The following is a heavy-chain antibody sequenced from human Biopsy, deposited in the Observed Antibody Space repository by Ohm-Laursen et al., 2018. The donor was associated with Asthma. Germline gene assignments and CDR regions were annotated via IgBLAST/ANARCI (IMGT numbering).Heavy chain of an antibody. V-gene: IGHV4-59*01. CDR1: GGSISSFD. J-gene: IGHJ4*02. Sequence: GTLSRACSVYGGSISSFDWSWIRQSPEKGLEWMGYVYWTGSTNYNPSLKSRITKSVDTSKNRMFLELTSVTAADTAIYYCVRAVRNEQWLAPFDYWGQGKPVTVSS. CDR3: VRAVRNEQWLAPFDY. D-gene: IGHD6-19*01. CDR2: VYWTGST.